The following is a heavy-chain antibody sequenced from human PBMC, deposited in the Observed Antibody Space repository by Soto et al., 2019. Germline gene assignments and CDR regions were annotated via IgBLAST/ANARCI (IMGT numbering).Heavy chain of an antibody. J-gene: IGHJ4*02. V-gene: IGHV1-2*02. Sequence: GASVKVSCKASGYTFTGYYIHWVRQAPGQGLEWMGSISPHSGGPNYAQRFQGRVTMTRDTSMTTVYMEMSGLTSDDTAVYYCAREEQTGANYYLGYWGQGTLVTVS. D-gene: IGHD7-27*01. CDR3: AREEQTGANYYLGY. CDR1: GYTFTGYY. CDR2: ISPHSGGP.